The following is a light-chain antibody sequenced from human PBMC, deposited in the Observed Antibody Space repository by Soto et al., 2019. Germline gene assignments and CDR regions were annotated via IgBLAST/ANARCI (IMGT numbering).Light chain of an antibody. V-gene: IGKV4-1*01. CDR3: QHYYSTPVLT. Sequence: DIVMTQSPDSLAVSLGERATINCKSSQSVLYSSNDKNYLAWYQQKPGHPPKLLIYWASTRESGVPDRFSGSGSGTDFTLTISSLQAEDVAVYYCQHYYSTPVLTFGGGTKVEI. CDR1: QSVLYSSNDKNY. CDR2: WAS. J-gene: IGKJ4*01.